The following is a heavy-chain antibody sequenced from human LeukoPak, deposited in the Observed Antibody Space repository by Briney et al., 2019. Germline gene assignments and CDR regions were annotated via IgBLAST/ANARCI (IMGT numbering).Heavy chain of an antibody. V-gene: IGHV3-21*01. J-gene: IGHJ4*02. CDR3: ARVVRSDNGGPAASRNLDY. D-gene: IGHD2-2*01. CDR1: GFTFSSYS. Sequence: PGGSLRLSCAASGFTFSSYSMNWVRQAPGKGLEWVSSISSSSSYIYYADSVKGRFTISRDNAKNSLYLQMNSLRAEDTAVYYCARVVRSDNGGPAASRNLDYWGQGTLVTVSS. CDR2: ISSSSSYI.